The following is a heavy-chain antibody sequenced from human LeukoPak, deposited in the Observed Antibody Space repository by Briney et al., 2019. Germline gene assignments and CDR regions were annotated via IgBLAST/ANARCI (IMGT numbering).Heavy chain of an antibody. Sequence: PGGSLRLSCAASGFTFSSYAMNWVRQAPGKGLEWVSGISGSGGSTYYADSVKGRFTISRDNSKNTLSLQMNSLRAEDTAVYYCARGGRTRFDSWGQGTLVTVSS. CDR2: ISGSGGST. D-gene: IGHD2-15*01. CDR3: ARGGRTRFDS. CDR1: GFTFSSYA. V-gene: IGHV3-23*01. J-gene: IGHJ5*01.